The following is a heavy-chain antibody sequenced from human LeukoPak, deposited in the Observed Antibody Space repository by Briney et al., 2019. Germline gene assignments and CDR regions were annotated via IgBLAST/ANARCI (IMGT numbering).Heavy chain of an antibody. D-gene: IGHD3-10*01. V-gene: IGHV3-21*01. Sequence: GGSLRLSCVASGLTFSVYRINGVRRAPGKGLVWVSSINPTSTYIYYADAVRGRFTISRDNAKSSLYLQMDSLRAEDKAVYYCVRLRRNSDRSYYYYYYDSWGQGILVTVSS. J-gene: IGHJ5*01. CDR1: GLTFSVYR. CDR3: VRLRRNSDRSYYYYYYDS. CDR2: INPTSTYI.